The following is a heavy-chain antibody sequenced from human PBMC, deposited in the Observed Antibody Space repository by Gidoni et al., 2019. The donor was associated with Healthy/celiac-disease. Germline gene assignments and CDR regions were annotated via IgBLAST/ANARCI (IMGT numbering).Heavy chain of an antibody. V-gene: IGHV3-23*01. Sequence: EVQLLESGGGLVQPGGSLRLSCAASGFTFSSYAMSWVRQAPGKGLGWVSAISGSGGSTYYADSVKGRFTISRDNSKNTLYLQMNSLRAEDTAVYYCANRVSSGYYYYFDYWGQGTLVTVSS. J-gene: IGHJ4*02. CDR3: ANRVSSGYYYYFDY. CDR2: ISGSGGST. CDR1: GFTFSSYA. D-gene: IGHD3-22*01.